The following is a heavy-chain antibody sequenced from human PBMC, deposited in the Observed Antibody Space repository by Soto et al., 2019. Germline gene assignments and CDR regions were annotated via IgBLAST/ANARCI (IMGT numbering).Heavy chain of an antibody. CDR1: RGSISSSDYY. CDR2: IYYSGNT. CDR3: ASRLSAATVVNSYFEY. V-gene: IGHV4-31*03. Sequence: KTSETLSLTCTVSRGSISSSDYYWSWIRQHPGNGLEWIGYIYYSGNTYYNPSLKSRLTISVDTSKSQFSLRLNSVTAADTSLYYCASRLSAATVVNSYFEYWGQGTLVTVSS. D-gene: IGHD4-17*01. J-gene: IGHJ4*02.